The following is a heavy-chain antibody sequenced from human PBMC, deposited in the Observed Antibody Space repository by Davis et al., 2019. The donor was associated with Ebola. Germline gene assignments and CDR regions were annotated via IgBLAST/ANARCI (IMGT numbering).Heavy chain of an antibody. V-gene: IGHV4-34*01. CDR1: GGSFSGYY. CDR2: INHSGST. J-gene: IGHJ4*02. D-gene: IGHD6-19*01. CDR3: ARTQRFRYSSGWYVY. Sequence: PGGSLRLSCAVYGGSFSGYYWSWIRQPPGKGLEWIGEINHSGSTNYNPSLKSRVTISVDTSKNQFSLKLSSVTAADTAVYYCARTQRFRYSSGWYVYWGQGTLVTVSS.